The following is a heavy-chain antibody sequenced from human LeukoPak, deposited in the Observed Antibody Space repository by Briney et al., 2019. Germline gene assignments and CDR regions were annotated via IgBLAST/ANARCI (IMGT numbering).Heavy chain of an antibody. CDR3: AKDPLYQLLLFDY. CDR1: GFTVSSNY. CDR2: IYSGGST. V-gene: IGHV3-53*01. J-gene: IGHJ4*02. D-gene: IGHD2-2*01. Sequence: GGSLRLSCAASGFTVSSNYMSWVRQAPGKGLEWVSVIYSGGSTYYAGSVKGRFTISRDNSKNTLYLQMNSLRAEDTAVYYCAKDPLYQLLLFDYWGQGTLVTVSS.